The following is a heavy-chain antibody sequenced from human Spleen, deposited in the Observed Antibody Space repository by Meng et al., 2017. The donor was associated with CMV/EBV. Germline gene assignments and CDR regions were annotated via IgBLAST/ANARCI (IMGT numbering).Heavy chain of an antibody. CDR2: VYSGGIRT. CDR1: GFTFSSYS. Sequence: GESLKISCAASGFTFSSYSMKWVRQAPGKGLEWVSVVYSGGIRTYYADFVKGRFAISRENPKNTVYLQMNSLRADDTAVYYCAKDRAGGRSYGMDVWGQGTTVTVSS. V-gene: IGHV3-23*03. CDR3: AKDRAGGRSYGMDV. D-gene: IGHD1-26*01. J-gene: IGHJ6*02.